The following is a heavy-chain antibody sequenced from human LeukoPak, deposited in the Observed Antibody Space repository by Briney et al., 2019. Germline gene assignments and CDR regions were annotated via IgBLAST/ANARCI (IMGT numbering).Heavy chain of an antibody. CDR1: GFTFSSYS. V-gene: IGHV3-21*01. CDR2: ISSSSSYI. Sequence: PGGSLRLSCAASGFTFSSYSMNWVRQAPGKGLEWVSSISSSSSYIYYADSVKGRFTISRDNDKNSLYLQMNSLRAEDTAVYYCARVPLYCSSTSCYEGLIDYWGQGTLVTVSS. CDR3: ARVPLYCSSTSCYEGLIDY. J-gene: IGHJ4*02. D-gene: IGHD2-2*01.